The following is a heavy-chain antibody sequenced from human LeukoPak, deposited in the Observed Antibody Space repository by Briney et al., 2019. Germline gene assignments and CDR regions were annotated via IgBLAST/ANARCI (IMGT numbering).Heavy chain of an antibody. Sequence: GRSLRLSCAASGFTFSSYGMHWVRQAPGKGLEWVAVISYDGSNKYYADSVKGRFTISRDNSKNTLYLQMNSLRAEDTAVYYCAKGMVRGVIITTGDYWGQGTLVTVSS. D-gene: IGHD3-10*01. CDR3: AKGMVRGVIITTGDY. CDR1: GFTFSSYG. CDR2: ISYDGSNK. V-gene: IGHV3-30*18. J-gene: IGHJ4*02.